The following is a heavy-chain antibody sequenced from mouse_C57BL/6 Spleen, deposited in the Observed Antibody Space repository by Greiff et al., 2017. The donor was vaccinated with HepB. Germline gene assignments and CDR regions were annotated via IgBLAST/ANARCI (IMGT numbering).Heavy chain of an antibody. CDR3: ARVGRGGVFDY. D-gene: IGHD4-1*01. J-gene: IGHJ2*01. CDR2: IDPSDSYT. CDR1: GYTFTSYW. V-gene: IGHV1-69*01. Sequence: QVQLKQPGAELVMPGASVKLSCKASGYTFTSYWMHWVKQRPGQGLEWIGEIDPSDSYTNYNQKFKGKSTLTVDKSSSTAYMQLSSLTSEDSAVYYCARVGRGGVFDYWGQGTTLTVSS.